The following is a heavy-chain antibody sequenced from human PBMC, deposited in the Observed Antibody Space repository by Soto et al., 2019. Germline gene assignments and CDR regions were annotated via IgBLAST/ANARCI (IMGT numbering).Heavy chain of an antibody. CDR3: ARDQLVVPAASLGYYYYGMDV. CDR2: INHSGST. V-gene: IGHV4-34*01. J-gene: IGHJ6*02. Sequence: QVQLQQWGAGLLKPSETLSLTCAVYGGSFSGYYWSWIRQPPGKGLEWIGEINHSGSTNYNPSLKSRVTISVDTSKTQFSLKLSSVTAADTAVYYCARDQLVVPAASLGYYYYGMDVWGQGTTVTVSS. CDR1: GGSFSGYY. D-gene: IGHD2-2*01.